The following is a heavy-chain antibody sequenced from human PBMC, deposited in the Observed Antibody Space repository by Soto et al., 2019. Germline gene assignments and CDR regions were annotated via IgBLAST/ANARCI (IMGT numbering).Heavy chain of an antibody. CDR3: AKDDVGLGAFDI. V-gene: IGHV3-30*18. Sequence: GGSLRLSCAAPGFSFSHYWMHWVRQAPGKGLEWVAVISYDGSNKYYADSVKGRFTISRDNSKNTLYLQMNSLRAEDTAVYYCAKDDVGLGAFDIWGQGTMVTVSS. CDR2: ISYDGSNK. J-gene: IGHJ3*02. CDR1: GFSFSHYW. D-gene: IGHD1-26*01.